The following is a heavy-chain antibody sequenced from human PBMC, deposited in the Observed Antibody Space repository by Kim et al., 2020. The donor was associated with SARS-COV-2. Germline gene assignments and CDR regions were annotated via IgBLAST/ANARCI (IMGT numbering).Heavy chain of an antibody. J-gene: IGHJ6*01. V-gene: IGHV3-23*01. CDR2: VCGGGDRR. Sequence: GGSLRLSCTASGFTFNSYAMNWVRQAPGQGLQWVAAVCGGGDRRFYAQSLKGRFAISRDNSKKVLYLQMNSLTAGDTALYYCAKDRANYSPHSIHFAMDV. D-gene: IGHD1-26*01. CDR1: GFTFNSYA. CDR3: AKDRANYSPHSIHFAMDV.